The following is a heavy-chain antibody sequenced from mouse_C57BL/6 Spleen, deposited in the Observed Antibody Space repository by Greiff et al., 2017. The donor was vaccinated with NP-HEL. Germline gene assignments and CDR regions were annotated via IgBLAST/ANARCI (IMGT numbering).Heavy chain of an antibody. D-gene: IGHD2-4*01. CDR2: IDPSDSYT. V-gene: IGHV1-69*01. J-gene: IGHJ1*03. CDR1: GYTFTSYW. Sequence: QVQLKQPGAELVMPGASVKLSCKASGYTFTSYWMHWVKQRPGQGLEWIGEIDPSDSYTNYNQKFKGKSTLTVDKSSSTAYMQLSSLTSEDSAVYYCAKGDYDYDGWYFDVWGTGTTVTVSS. CDR3: AKGDYDYDGWYFDV.